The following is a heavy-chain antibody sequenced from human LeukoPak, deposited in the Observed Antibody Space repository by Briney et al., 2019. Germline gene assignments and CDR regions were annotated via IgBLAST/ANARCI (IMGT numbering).Heavy chain of an antibody. CDR1: GYTFTGYY. D-gene: IGHD6-13*01. CDR3: ARAASSNWYLLDY. CDR2: MNPNSGNT. J-gene: IGHJ4*02. V-gene: IGHV1-8*03. Sequence: ASVKVSCKASGYTFTGYYMHWVRQAPGQGLEWMGWMNPNSGNTDYALKFQGRVTITRNTSISTAYMELSSLRSEDTAVYYCARAASSNWYLLDYWGQGTLVTVSS.